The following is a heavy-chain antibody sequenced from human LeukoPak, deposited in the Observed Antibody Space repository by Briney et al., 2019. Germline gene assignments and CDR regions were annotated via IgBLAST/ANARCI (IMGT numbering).Heavy chain of an antibody. V-gene: IGHV3-30*19. CDR2: ISYDGSNK. Sequence: GGSLRLSCEASGFTFSSYDMHWVRQAPGKGLEWVAVISYDGSNKYYADSVKGRFTISRDNSKNTLYLQMNSLRAEDTAVYYCARDFGIAAAGSRYYMDVWGKGTTVTVSS. J-gene: IGHJ6*03. D-gene: IGHD6-13*01. CDR1: GFTFSSYD. CDR3: ARDFGIAAAGSRYYMDV.